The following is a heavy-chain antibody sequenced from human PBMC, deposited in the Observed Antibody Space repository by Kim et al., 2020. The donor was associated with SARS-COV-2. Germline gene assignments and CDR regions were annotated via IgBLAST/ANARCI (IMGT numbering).Heavy chain of an antibody. Sequence: SETLSLTCAVYGGSFSGYYWSWIRQPPGKGLEWIGEINHSGSTNYNPSLKSRVTISVDTSKNQFSLKLSSVNAADTAVYYCARARYGSGGRDPGGDYYYYYGMDVWGQGTTVTVSS. D-gene: IGHD3-10*01. J-gene: IGHJ6*02. V-gene: IGHV4-34*01. CDR1: GGSFSGYY. CDR2: INHSGST. CDR3: ARARYGSGGRDPGGDYYYYYGMDV.